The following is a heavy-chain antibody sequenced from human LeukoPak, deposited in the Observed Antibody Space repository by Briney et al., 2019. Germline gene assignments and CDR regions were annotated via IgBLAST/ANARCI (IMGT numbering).Heavy chain of an antibody. CDR3: ARGHNSGYDTRAASFDY. J-gene: IGHJ4*02. Sequence: GASVKVSCKASGGTFSSYAISWVRQAPGQGLEWMGGIIPIFGTANYAQKFQGRVTITADESTSTAYVELSSLRSEDTAVYYCARGHNSGYDTRAASFDYWGQGTLVTVSS. V-gene: IGHV1-69*13. CDR1: GGTFSSYA. CDR2: IIPIFGTA. D-gene: IGHD5-12*01.